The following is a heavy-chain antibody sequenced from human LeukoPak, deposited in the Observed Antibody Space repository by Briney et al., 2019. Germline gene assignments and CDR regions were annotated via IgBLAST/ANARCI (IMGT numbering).Heavy chain of an antibody. CDR1: GDSISSYH. V-gene: IGHV4-59*07. D-gene: IGHD3-16*01. J-gene: IGHJ4*02. CDR2: ISYSGNT. CDR3: ARVGRGDYTWGSYSCDH. Sequence: SDTLSLTCTVSGDSISSYHWSWIRQPPGKGLEWIGYISYSGNTKYNPSLKSRVTISVDTSKNQFSLKLSSVTAADTAVYHCARVGRGDYTWGSYSCDHWGQGTLVTVSS.